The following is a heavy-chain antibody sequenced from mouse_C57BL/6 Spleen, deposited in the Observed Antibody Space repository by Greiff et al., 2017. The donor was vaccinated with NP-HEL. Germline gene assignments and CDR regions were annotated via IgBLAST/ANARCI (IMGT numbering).Heavy chain of an antibody. V-gene: IGHV5-15*04. CDR1: GFTFSDYG. CDR3: ASFYDYDSWFAY. CDR2: ISNLAYSI. J-gene: IGHJ3*01. Sequence: EVMLVESGGGLVQPGGSLKLSCAASGFTFSDYGMAWVRQAPRKGPEWVAFISNLAYSIYYADTVTGRFTISRENAKNTLYLEMSSLRSEDTAMYYCASFYDYDSWFAYWGQGTLVTVSA. D-gene: IGHD2-4*01.